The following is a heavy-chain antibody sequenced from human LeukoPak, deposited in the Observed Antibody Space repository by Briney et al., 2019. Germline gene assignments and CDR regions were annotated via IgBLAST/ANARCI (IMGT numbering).Heavy chain of an antibody. D-gene: IGHD3-10*01. J-gene: IGHJ6*03. Sequence: VASVKASCKASGGTFSSYAISWVRQAPGQGLEWMGGIIPIFGTANYAQKFQGRVTITADESTNTAYMELSSLRSEDTAVYYCARGPGVRDYYYYYYMDVWGKGTTVTISS. CDR3: ARGPGVRDYYYYYYMDV. V-gene: IGHV1-69*13. CDR2: IIPIFGTA. CDR1: GGTFSSYA.